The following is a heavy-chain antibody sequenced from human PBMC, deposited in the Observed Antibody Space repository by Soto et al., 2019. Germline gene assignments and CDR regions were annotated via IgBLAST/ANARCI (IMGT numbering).Heavy chain of an antibody. Sequence: GGSLRLSCAASGFTFSSYSMNWVRQAPGKGLEWVSYISSSSTTIYYADSVKGRFTISRDNAKNSLYLQMNSLRDEDTAVYYCARDFNYYDSSGYPDRTDGMDVWGQGTTVTVSS. V-gene: IGHV3-48*02. J-gene: IGHJ6*02. CDR2: ISSSSTTI. CDR3: ARDFNYYDSSGYPDRTDGMDV. D-gene: IGHD3-22*01. CDR1: GFTFSSYS.